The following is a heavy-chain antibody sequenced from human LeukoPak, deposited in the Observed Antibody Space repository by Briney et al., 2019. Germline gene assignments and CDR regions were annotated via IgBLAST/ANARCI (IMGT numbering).Heavy chain of an antibody. V-gene: IGHV3-33*01. Sequence: GGSLRPSCAASGFIFSKYAMHWVRQTPGKGLEWVAAIWNDGSDENYADSVKGRFTISSDNSKNTLYLQMNSLRAEDTAVYYCAFEIGRSQGAFDIWGQGTMITASS. J-gene: IGHJ3*02. CDR3: AFEIGRSQGAFDI. CDR2: IWNDGSDE. D-gene: IGHD1-26*01. CDR1: GFIFSKYA.